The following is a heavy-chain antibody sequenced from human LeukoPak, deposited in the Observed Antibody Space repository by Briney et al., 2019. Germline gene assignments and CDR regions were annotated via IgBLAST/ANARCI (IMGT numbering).Heavy chain of an antibody. V-gene: IGHV4-34*01. D-gene: IGHD3-22*01. J-gene: IGHJ6*03. CDR3: ASLDSSGYSNTFMDV. CDR1: GGSFSDYY. Sequence: SESLSLTCAVYGGSFSDYYWSWIRQPPGKGLEWIGEINHSGSTNYNPSLKSRVTISVDTSKNHFSLKLSSVTAADTAVYYCASLDSSGYSNTFMDVWGKGTTVTVSS. CDR2: INHSGST.